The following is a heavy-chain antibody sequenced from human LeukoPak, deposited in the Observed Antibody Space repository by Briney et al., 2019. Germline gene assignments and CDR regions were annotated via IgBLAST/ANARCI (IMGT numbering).Heavy chain of an antibody. CDR3: AGSLGYCTSNVCYLKY. CDR1: GGTFSSYA. Sequence: ASVKVSCKASGGTFSSYAISWVRQAPGQGLEWMGWIHTYNGHTNYAQKLQGRVTMTTDTSTSTAYMELRSLRSDDTAVYYCAGSLGYCTSNVCYLKYWGQGTLVTVSS. D-gene: IGHD2-8*01. V-gene: IGHV1-18*01. J-gene: IGHJ4*02. CDR2: IHTYNGHT.